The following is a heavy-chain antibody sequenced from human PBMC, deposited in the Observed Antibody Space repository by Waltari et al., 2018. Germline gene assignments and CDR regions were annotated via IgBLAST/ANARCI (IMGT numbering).Heavy chain of an antibody. D-gene: IGHD3-16*02. CDR2: IPFDGGHQ. J-gene: IGHJ4*02. V-gene: IGHV3-30*02. CDR1: GVIFSRQD. Sequence: VQLVESGGGVVLAGGARRLYCRASGVIFSRQDINWVRQAPGMGLEWVSLIPFDGGHQFSADTVKGRFTVSRDNSRDTLYLHMESLRSGDTATYFCATQASISSPSFWGRGTLVTVSS. CDR3: ATQASISSPSF.